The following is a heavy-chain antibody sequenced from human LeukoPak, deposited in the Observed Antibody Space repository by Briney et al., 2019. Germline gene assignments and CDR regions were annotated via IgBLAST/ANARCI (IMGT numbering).Heavy chain of an antibody. CDR3: ARGPGYFDY. J-gene: IGHJ4*02. D-gene: IGHD3-10*01. CDR2: ISSSGGNT. V-gene: IGHV3-23*01. Sequence: QPGGSLRLSCAASGFTFSSYAMSCVRQAPGKGLEWVSTISSSGGNTYYADSVKGRFTISRDNSKNTLYLQMNSLGAEDTAIYYCARGPGYFDYWGQGTLVTVSS. CDR1: GFTFSSYA.